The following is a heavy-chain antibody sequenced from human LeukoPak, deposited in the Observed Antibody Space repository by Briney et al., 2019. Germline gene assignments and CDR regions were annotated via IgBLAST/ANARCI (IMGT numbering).Heavy chain of an antibody. V-gene: IGHV3-7*01. D-gene: IGHD3-10*01. CDR3: AKDREVLLWFGEFAGLEFDP. CDR1: GFTFSSYW. J-gene: IGHJ5*02. CDR2: IKQDGSEK. Sequence: GGSLRLSCAASGFTFSSYWMSWVRQAPGKGLEWVANIKQDGSEKYYVDSVKGRFTISRDNAKNSLYLQMNSLRAEDTAVYYCAKDREVLLWFGEFAGLEFDPWGQGTLVTVSS.